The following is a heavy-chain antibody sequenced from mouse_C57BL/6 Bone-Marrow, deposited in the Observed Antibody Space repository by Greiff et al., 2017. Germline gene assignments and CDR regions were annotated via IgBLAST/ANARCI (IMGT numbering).Heavy chain of an antibody. CDR2: INPNYGTT. V-gene: IGHV1-39*01. Sequence: VQLKESGPELVKPGASVKISCKASGYSFTDYNMNWVKQSNGKSLEWIGVINPNYGTTSYNQKFKGKATLTVDQSSSTAYMQLNSLTSEDSAVYYCASHYYGSGLYYAMDYWGQGTSVTVSS. J-gene: IGHJ4*01. CDR1: GYSFTDYN. D-gene: IGHD1-1*01. CDR3: ASHYYGSGLYYAMDY.